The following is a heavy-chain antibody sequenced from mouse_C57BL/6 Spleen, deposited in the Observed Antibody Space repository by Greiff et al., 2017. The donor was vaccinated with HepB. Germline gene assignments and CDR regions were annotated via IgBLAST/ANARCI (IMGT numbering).Heavy chain of an antibody. CDR1: GYTFTSYW. CDR2: IDPSDSET. V-gene: IGHV1-52*01. J-gene: IGHJ1*03. CDR3: ARFITTVVATSHWYFDV. D-gene: IGHD1-1*01. Sequence: QVQLQQPGAELVRPGSSVKLSCKASGYTFTSYWMHWVKQRPIQGLEWIGNIDPSDSETHYNQKFKDKATLTVDKSSSTAYMQLSSLTSEDSAVYYCARFITTVVATSHWYFDVWGTGTTVTVSS.